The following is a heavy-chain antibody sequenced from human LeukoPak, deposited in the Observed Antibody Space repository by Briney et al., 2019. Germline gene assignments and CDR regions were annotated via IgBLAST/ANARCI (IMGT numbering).Heavy chain of an antibody. CDR2: ISYDGTNK. Sequence: GGSLRLSCAASGFTFSSYVMHWVRQAPGKGLEWVTIISYDGTNKYYADSVKGRFTISRDNSKNTLFLQMNSLTAEHTAVYDCARSNYYDSRSWGFDIWGQGTMVTVSS. J-gene: IGHJ3*02. V-gene: IGHV3-30*04. D-gene: IGHD3-22*01. CDR1: GFTFSSYV. CDR3: ARSNYYDSRSWGFDI.